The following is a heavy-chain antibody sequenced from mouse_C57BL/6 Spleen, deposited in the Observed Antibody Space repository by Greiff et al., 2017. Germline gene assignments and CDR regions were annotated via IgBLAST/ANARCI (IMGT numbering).Heavy chain of an antibody. V-gene: IGHV1-82*01. Sequence: QVQLKESGPELVKPGASVKISCKASGYAFSSSWMNWVKQRPGKGLEWIGRIYPGDGDTNYNGKFKGKATLTADKSSSTAYMQLSSLTSEDSAVYFCARETEGCYFDYWGQGTTLTVSS. CDR3: ARETEGCYFDY. CDR2: IYPGDGDT. CDR1: GYAFSSSW. J-gene: IGHJ2*01.